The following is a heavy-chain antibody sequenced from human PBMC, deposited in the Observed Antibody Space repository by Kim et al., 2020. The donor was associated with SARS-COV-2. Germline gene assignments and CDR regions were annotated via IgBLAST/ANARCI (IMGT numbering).Heavy chain of an antibody. V-gene: IGHV6-1*01. CDR1: GDSVSSNSAA. CDR2: TYYRSKWYN. J-gene: IGHJ5*02. Sequence: SQTLSLTCAISGDSVSSNSAAWNWIRQSPSRGLEWLGRTYYRSKWYNDYAVSVKSRITINPDTSKNQFSLQLNSVTPEDTAVYYCARGSSEPYYYDSSGYYTYWFDPWGQGTLVTVSS. CDR3: ARGSSEPYYYDSSGYYTYWFDP. D-gene: IGHD3-22*01.